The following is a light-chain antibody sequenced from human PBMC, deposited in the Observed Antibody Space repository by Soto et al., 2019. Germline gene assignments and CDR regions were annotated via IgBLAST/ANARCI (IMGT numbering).Light chain of an antibody. J-gene: IGLJ2*01. CDR3: QTYDISLSGYVV. CDR2: GNS. Sequence: QPVLTQPPSVSGAPGQRVTISCTGSSSNIGAGYDVHWYQQLPGTAPKLLIYGNSNRPSGVPDRFSGSKSGTSASLAITGLRAEDEADYYCQTYDISLSGYVVFGGGTKLTVL. V-gene: IGLV1-40*01. CDR1: SSNIGAGYD.